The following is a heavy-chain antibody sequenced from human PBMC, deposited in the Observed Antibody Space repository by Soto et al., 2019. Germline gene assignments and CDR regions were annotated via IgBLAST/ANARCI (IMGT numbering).Heavy chain of an antibody. V-gene: IGHV4-39*01. CDR3: ARHGGGSSWYLNWFDP. J-gene: IGHJ5*02. CDR1: GGSISSSSYY. D-gene: IGHD6-13*01. Sequence: QLQLQESGPGLVKPSETLSLTCTVSGGSISSSSYYWGWIRQPPGKGLEWIGSIYYSGSTYYNPSLKSRVTISVDTSKNQCSLKLSSVTAADTAVYYCARHGGGSSWYLNWFDPWGQGTLVTVSS. CDR2: IYYSGST.